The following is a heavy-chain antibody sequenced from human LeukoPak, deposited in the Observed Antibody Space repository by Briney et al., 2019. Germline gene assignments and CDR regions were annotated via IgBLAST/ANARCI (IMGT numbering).Heavy chain of an antibody. CDR2: ISSSGSTI. V-gene: IGHV3-11*04. Sequence: GGSLRLSCAASGFTFSDYYMSWIRQAPGKGLEWVSYISSSGSTIYYADSVKGRFTISRDNAKNSLYLQMNSLRAEDTAVYYCARASSSSWYLRYYYYYMDVWGKGTTVTISS. CDR1: GFTFSDYY. D-gene: IGHD6-13*01. J-gene: IGHJ6*03. CDR3: ARASSSSWYLRYYYYYMDV.